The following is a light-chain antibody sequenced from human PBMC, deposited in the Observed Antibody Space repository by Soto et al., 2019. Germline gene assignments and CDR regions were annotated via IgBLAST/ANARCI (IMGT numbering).Light chain of an antibody. CDR1: ISDVGSYDL. J-gene: IGLJ3*02. CDR2: EGS. V-gene: IGLV2-23*01. Sequence: QSALTQPASVSGSPGQSITISCTGTISDVGSYDLVSWYQQHPGKAPELMIYEGSKRPSGVSSRFSGSKSGNTASLTISGLQAEDEADYYCCSYAGSSTSWVFGGGTQLTVL. CDR3: CSYAGSSTSWV.